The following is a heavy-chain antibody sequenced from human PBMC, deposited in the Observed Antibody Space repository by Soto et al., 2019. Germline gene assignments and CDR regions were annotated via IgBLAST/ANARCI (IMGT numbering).Heavy chain of an antibody. V-gene: IGHV3-30*18. Sequence: PGGSLRLSCAASGFTFRRYGMHWVRQAPGKGLECVALMSFDGSNKYYADSVRGRFTISSDNSKSTLYLQMDILRPEDTAVYYCAKEFGWELQLSHPYYNSGMDVWGQGTTATVSS. CDR2: MSFDGSNK. D-gene: IGHD1-1*01. CDR3: AKEFGWELQLSHPYYNSGMDV. CDR1: GFTFRRYG. J-gene: IGHJ6*02.